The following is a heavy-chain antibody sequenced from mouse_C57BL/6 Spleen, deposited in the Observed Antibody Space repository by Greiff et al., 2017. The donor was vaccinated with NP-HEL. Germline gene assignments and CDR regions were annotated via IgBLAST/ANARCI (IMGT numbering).Heavy chain of an antibody. CDR2: ISDGGSYT. V-gene: IGHV5-4*03. CDR1: GFTFSSYA. D-gene: IGHD1-1*01. CDR3: ARSGYYYGSSHYFDY. Sequence: DVKLVESGGGLVKPGGSLKLSCAASGFTFSSYAMSWVRQTPEKRLEWVATISDGGSYTYYPDNVKGRFTISRDNAKNNLYLQMSHLKSEDTAMYYCARSGYYYGSSHYFDYWGQGTTLTVSS. J-gene: IGHJ2*01.